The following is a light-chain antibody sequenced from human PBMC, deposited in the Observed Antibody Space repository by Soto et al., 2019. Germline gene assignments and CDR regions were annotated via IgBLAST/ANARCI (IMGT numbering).Light chain of an antibody. V-gene: IGLV2-18*02. CDR1: SSDVGSYNR. CDR3: SSKTRSSPL. CDR2: EVT. J-gene: IGLJ2*01. Sequence: QSALTQPPSVSGAPGQAVTISCTGTSSDVGSYNRVSWYQQSPGTAPKLMIYEVTNRPSGVPDRFSGSKSGNTASLTISGLQAEDEADYYCSSKTRSSPLFGGGTKLTVL.